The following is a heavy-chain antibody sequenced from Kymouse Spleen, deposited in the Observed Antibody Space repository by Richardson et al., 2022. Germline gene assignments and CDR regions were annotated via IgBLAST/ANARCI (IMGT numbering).Heavy chain of an antibody. CDR3: ARDRVVATIPHYYYYYGMDV. CDR1: GFTFSSYG. Sequence: QVQLVESGGGVVQPGRSLRLSCAASGFTFSSYGMHWVRQAPGKGLEWVAVIWYDGSNKYYADSVKGRFTISRDNSKNTLYLQMNSLRAEDTAVYYCARDRVVATIPHYYYYYGMDVWGQGTTVTVSS. J-gene: IGHJ6*02. CDR2: IWYDGSNK. D-gene: IGHD5-12*01. V-gene: IGHV3-33*01.